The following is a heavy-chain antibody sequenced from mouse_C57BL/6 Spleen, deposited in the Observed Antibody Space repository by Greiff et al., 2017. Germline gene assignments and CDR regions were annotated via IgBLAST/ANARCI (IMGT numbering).Heavy chain of an antibody. CDR1: GYTFTSYW. Sequence: VQLQQPGAELVRPGSSVKLSCKASGYTFTSYWMDWVKQRPGQGLEWIGNIYPSDSETHYNQKFKDKATLTVDKSSSTAYMQLSSLTSEDSAVYYCARENSNYVDYFDYWGQGTTLTVSS. V-gene: IGHV1-61*01. J-gene: IGHJ2*01. CDR2: IYPSDSET. D-gene: IGHD2-5*01. CDR3: ARENSNYVDYFDY.